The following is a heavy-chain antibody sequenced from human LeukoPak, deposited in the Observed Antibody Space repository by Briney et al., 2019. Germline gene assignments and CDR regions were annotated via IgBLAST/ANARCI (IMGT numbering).Heavy chain of an antibody. D-gene: IGHD6-19*01. V-gene: IGHV3-9*01. CDR1: GFTFDDYA. J-gene: IGHJ4*02. Sequence: PGGSLRLSCAASGFTFDDYAMHWVRQAPGKGLEWVSGISWNSGSIGYADSVKGRFTISRDNAKNSLYLQMNSLRAEDTALYYCAKDQLEYSSGWFDYWGQGTLVTVSP. CDR2: ISWNSGSI. CDR3: AKDQLEYSSGWFDY.